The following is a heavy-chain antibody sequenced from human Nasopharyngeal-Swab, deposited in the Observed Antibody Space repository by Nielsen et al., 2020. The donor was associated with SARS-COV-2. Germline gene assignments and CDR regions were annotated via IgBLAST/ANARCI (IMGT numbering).Heavy chain of an antibody. CDR3: ASSIAAVAGDSFDY. D-gene: IGHD6-19*01. CDR1: GDSVSSNSAA. CDR2: TYYRSKWYN. V-gene: IGHV6-1*01. J-gene: IGHJ4*02. Sequence: LRLSCAISGDSVSSNSAAWNWIRQSPSRGLEWLGRTYYRSKWYNDYAVSVKSRITINPDTSKNQFSLQLNSVTPEDTAVYYCASSIAAVAGDSFDYWGQGTLVTVSS.